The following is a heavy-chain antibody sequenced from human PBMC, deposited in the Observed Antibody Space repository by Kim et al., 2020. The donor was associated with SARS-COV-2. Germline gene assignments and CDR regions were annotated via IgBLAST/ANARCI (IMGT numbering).Heavy chain of an antibody. V-gene: IGHV4-30-2*05. Sequence: LKGRVTITVDTSKNQFSLKLSSVTAADTAVYYCARTKRITIFGVVQWFDPWGQGTLVTVSS. J-gene: IGHJ5*02. D-gene: IGHD3-3*01. CDR3: ARTKRITIFGVVQWFDP.